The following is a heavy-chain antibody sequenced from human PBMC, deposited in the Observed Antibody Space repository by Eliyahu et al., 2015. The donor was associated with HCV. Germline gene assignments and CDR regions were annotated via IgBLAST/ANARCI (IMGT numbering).Heavy chain of an antibody. CDR2: IFDSGST. CDR3: ARDCSGGSCNGYNYYGMDV. V-gene: IGHV4-31*03. D-gene: IGHD2-15*01. CDR1: GGXISSGGYH. J-gene: IGHJ6*02. Sequence: NPSQTLSLTCTVSGGXISSGGYHWTWIRQHPGKGLEWIGYIFDSGSTYYNPSLKSRVTIXVDTSKNQFSLKLSSVTAADTAVYYCARDCSGGSCNGYNYYGMDVWGQGTTVTVSS.